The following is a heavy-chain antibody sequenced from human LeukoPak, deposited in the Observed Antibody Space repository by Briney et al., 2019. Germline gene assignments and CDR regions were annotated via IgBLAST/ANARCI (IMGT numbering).Heavy chain of an antibody. CDR2: ISAYNGNT. Sequence: ASVKVSCKASGYTFTSYGISWVRQAPGQGLEWMGWISAYNGNTNYAQKLQGRVTMTTDTSTSTAYMELRSLRSDDTAVYYCARTTRRGATFRSRGNYFDYWGQGTLVTVSS. V-gene: IGHV1-18*01. D-gene: IGHD1-1*01. J-gene: IGHJ4*02. CDR3: ARTTRRGATFRSRGNYFDY. CDR1: GYTFTSYG.